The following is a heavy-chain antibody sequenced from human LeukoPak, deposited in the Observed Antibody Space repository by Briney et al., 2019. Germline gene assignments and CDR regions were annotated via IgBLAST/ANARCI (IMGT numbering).Heavy chain of an antibody. J-gene: IGHJ3*02. CDR3: ARDQGGDAFDI. CDR2: IYHSGST. V-gene: IGHV4-38-2*02. Sequence: SETLSLTCTVSGYSISSGYYWGWIRQPPGKGLEWIGSIYHSGSTYYNPSLKSRVAISVDTSKNQFSLKLSSVTAADTAVYYCARDQGGDAFDIWGQGTMVTVSS. D-gene: IGHD3-16*01. CDR1: GYSISSGYY.